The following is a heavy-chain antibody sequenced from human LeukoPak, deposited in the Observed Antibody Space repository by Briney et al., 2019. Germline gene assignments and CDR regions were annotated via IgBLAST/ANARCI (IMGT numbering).Heavy chain of an antibody. D-gene: IGHD1-26*01. V-gene: IGHV4-4*07. CDR2: INPSGST. Sequence: SETLSLTCSVSGGSISNYYWSWSRQPAGKGLEWIGRINPSGSTNYNPSLKSRVTVSVDTSKNQFSLKLSSVTAADTAVYYCARGGVGASTMPDWYFDLWGRGTLVTVSS. CDR1: GGSISNYY. CDR3: ARGGVGASTMPDWYFDL. J-gene: IGHJ2*01.